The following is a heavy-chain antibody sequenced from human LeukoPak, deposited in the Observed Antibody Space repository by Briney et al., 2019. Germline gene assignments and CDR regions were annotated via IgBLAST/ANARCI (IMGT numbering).Heavy chain of an antibody. D-gene: IGHD6-6*01. J-gene: IGHJ4*02. Sequence: GGSLRLSCAVSGFTFSNYGMHWVRQAPGKGLEWVAVISYDGSKKYYADSVKGRFTISRDNSKNTLYLQMNNLRAEDTAVYYCAKAGGAYSSTYYFHYWGQGTLVTVSS. CDR2: ISYDGSKK. CDR3: AKAGGAYSSTYYFHY. V-gene: IGHV3-30*18. CDR1: GFTFSNYG.